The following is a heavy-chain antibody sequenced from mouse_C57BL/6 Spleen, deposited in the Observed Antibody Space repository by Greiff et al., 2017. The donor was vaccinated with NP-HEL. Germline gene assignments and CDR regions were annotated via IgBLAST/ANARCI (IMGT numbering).Heavy chain of an antibody. CDR3: ARKMDYGSSYAMDY. V-gene: IGHV2-2*01. J-gene: IGHJ4*01. CDR1: GFSLTSYG. CDR2: IWSGGST. Sequence: VKLQESGPGLVQPSQSLSITCTVSGFSLTSYGVHWVRQSPGKGLEWLGVIWSGGSTDYNAAFISRLSISKDNSKSQVFFKMNSLQADDTAIYYCARKMDYGSSYAMDYWGQGTSVTVSS. D-gene: IGHD1-1*01.